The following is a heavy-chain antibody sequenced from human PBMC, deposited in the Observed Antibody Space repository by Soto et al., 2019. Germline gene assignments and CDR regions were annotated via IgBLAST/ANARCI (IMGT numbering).Heavy chain of an antibody. Sequence: QVQLVQSGAEVKKPGASVKVSCKASGYTFTSYYMHWVRQAPGQGLEWKGIINHSGGSTSYAQTFHGRVTTTRHTSSSTVYMELSSLNSEDTAVYCCARGLDDLGGHYYYDCGIDVCGQGTTVTVSS. CDR3: ARGLDDLGGHYYYDCGIDV. CDR1: GYTFTSYY. V-gene: IGHV1-46*01. J-gene: IGHJ6*01. D-gene: IGHD1-26*01. CDR2: INHSGGST.